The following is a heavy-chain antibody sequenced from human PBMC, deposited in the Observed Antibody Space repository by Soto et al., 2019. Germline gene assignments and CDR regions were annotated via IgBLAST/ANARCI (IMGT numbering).Heavy chain of an antibody. CDR3: AAGEASSRNLAPYYLDF. V-gene: IGHV4-59*01. CDR2: IHYSGATSFFP. J-gene: IGHJ4*02. D-gene: IGHD6-13*01. CDR1: GGSMRNYF. Sequence: SETLSLTCTVSGGSMRNYFWTWIRQPPGKGLEWIGYIHYSGATSFFPSYNPSLRGRVTISEDTSKNQFSLKLLSVTTADTAVYFCAAGEASSRNLAPYYLDFWGQGTLFTVSS.